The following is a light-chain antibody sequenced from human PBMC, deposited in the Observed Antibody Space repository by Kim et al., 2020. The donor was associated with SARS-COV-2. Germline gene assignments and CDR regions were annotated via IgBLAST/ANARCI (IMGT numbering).Light chain of an antibody. CDR3: LLSYSGARV. V-gene: IGLV7-46*01. J-gene: IGLJ2*01. Sequence: PGRTVTITCDSSTGAVTSGHYPYWFQQKPGQAPRTLIFDTNNKHSWTPARFSGSLLGGKAALTLSGAQSEDEAEYYCLLSYSGARVFGGGTQLTVL. CDR1: TGAVTSGHY. CDR2: DTN.